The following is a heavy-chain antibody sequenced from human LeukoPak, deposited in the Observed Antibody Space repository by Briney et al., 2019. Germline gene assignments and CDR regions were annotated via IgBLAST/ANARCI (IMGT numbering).Heavy chain of an antibody. CDR3: ARGRVNYYDSSGYYLLDY. Sequence: ASVKVSCKASGYTFTGYSMHWVRQAPGQGLEWMGWINPNSGGTNYAQKFQGRVTMTRDTSISTAYMELSRLRSDDTAVYYCARGRVNYYDSSGYYLLDYWGPGTLVTVSS. D-gene: IGHD3-22*01. V-gene: IGHV1-2*02. J-gene: IGHJ4*02. CDR2: INPNSGGT. CDR1: GYTFTGYS.